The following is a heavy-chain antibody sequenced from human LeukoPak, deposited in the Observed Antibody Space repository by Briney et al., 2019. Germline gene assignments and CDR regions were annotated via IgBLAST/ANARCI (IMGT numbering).Heavy chain of an antibody. Sequence: GGSLRLSCAASGFTVSSNYMSWVRQAPGKGLEWVSVIYSDGSTYYADSVKGRFTISRDNSKNTLYLQMNSLSAEDTAVYYCARTVGYSYGFFDYWGQGTLVTVSS. CDR3: ARTVGYSYGFFDY. CDR2: IYSDGST. D-gene: IGHD5-18*01. V-gene: IGHV3-53*01. CDR1: GFTVSSNY. J-gene: IGHJ4*02.